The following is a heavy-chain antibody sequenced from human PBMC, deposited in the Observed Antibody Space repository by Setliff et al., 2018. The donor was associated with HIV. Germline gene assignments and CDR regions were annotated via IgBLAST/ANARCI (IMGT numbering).Heavy chain of an antibody. CDR2: IYYSGST. J-gene: IGHJ4*02. CDR1: GGPISDYY. CDR3: ARQGAVTGHSFDY. D-gene: IGHD6-19*01. V-gene: IGHV4-59*08. Sequence: SETLSLTCTVSGGPISDYYWSWIRQPAGKGLEWIGSIYYSGSTSYNPSLKSRVTISVDTSKNQFSLRLSSVTAADTAVYYCARQGAVTGHSFDYWGQGALVTVSS.